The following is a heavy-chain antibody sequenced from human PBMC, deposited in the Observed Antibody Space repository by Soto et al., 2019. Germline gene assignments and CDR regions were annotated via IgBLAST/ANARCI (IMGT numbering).Heavy chain of an antibody. D-gene: IGHD3-10*01. J-gene: IGHJ5*02. Sequence: QLLQSGGGLVQPGGSLTLSCAASGFTFGTTDMSWVRQAPGEGLEWVSTIDGSGGITYYADSVKGRFTISRDNSRNTVYLQMNSLRGDDMALYYCVKNSGWFNTLGQGSLVTVSS. CDR1: GFTFGTTD. V-gene: IGHV3-23*01. CDR2: IDGSGGIT. CDR3: VKNSGWFNT.